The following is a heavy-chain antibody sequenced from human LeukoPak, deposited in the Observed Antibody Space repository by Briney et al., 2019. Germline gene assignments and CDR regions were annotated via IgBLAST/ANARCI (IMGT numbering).Heavy chain of an antibody. V-gene: IGHV4-30-2*01. CDR2: IYHSGST. CDR1: GGSISSGGYS. Sequence: SETLSLTCAVSGGSISSGGYSWSWIRQPPGKGLEWIGYIYHSGSTYYNPSLKSRVTISVDRSKNQFSLKLSSMTAADTAVYYCARGGNGYFSNAFDIWGQGTMVTVSS. CDR3: ARGGNGYFSNAFDI. J-gene: IGHJ3*02. D-gene: IGHD5-18*01.